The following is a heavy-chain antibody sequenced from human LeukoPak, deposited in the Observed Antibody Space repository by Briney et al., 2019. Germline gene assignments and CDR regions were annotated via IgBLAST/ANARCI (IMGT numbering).Heavy chain of an antibody. Sequence: GVSLRLSCAASGFSFNDFWMDWVRQSPGKGMEWLANINQDGTEGYYADSVKGRFTISRDNAKNSLSLQNNNSRVEDTAVYYCSGSLDYWGPGALVSVSS. CDR3: SGSLDY. V-gene: IGHV3-7*01. CDR2: INQDGTEG. J-gene: IGHJ4*02. CDR1: GFSFNDFW. D-gene: IGHD1-26*01.